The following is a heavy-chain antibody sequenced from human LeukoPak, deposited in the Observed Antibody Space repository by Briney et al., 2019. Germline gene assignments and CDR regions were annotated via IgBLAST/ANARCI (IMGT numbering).Heavy chain of an antibody. V-gene: IGHV4-4*07. Sequence: PSETLSLTCTVSGGSISSYYWSWIRQPAGKGLEWIGRIYTSGSTNYNPSLKSRVTMSVDTSKNQFSLKLSSVTAADTAVYYCARGGSMVRGVIFYFDYWGQGTLVTVSS. CDR1: GGSISSYY. D-gene: IGHD3-10*01. J-gene: IGHJ4*02. CDR2: IYTSGST. CDR3: ARGGSMVRGVIFYFDY.